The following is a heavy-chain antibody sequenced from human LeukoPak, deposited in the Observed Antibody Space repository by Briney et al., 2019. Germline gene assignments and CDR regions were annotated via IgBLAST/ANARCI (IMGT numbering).Heavy chain of an antibody. V-gene: IGHV1-8*01. CDR1: GYTFTSYD. CDR3: ASGYCSSTSCYYYYGMDV. J-gene: IGHJ6*02. CDR2: MNPNSGNT. D-gene: IGHD2-2*01. Sequence: GASVKVSCKASGYTFTSYDINWVRQAPGQGLEWMGWMNPNSGNTGYAQKFQGRVTMTRNTSISTAYMELSSLRSEDTAVYYCASGYCSSTSCYYYYGMDVWGQGTTVTVSS.